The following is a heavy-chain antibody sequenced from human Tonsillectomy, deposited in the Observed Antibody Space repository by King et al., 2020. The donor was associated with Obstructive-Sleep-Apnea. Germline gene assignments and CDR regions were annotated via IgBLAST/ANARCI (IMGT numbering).Heavy chain of an antibody. V-gene: IGHV3-23*04. CDR3: AKDHPPYSSSWGPFDY. CDR1: GLTFSSYA. D-gene: IGHD6-13*01. CDR2: ISGSGGST. J-gene: IGHJ4*02. Sequence: VQLVESGGGLVQPGGSLRLSCAASGLTFSSYAMSWVRQAPGKGLEWVSAISGSGGSTYYADSVKGRFTISRDNSKNTLYLQMNSLRAEDTAVYYCAKDHPPYSSSWGPFDYWGQGTLVTVSS.